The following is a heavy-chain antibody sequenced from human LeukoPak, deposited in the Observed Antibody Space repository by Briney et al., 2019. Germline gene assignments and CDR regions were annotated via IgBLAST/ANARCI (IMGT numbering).Heavy chain of an antibody. CDR3: AKALGDSSKFDAFDI. Sequence: GGSLRLSCAASGFTFDDYAMHWVRQAPGKGLEWVSGISWNSGSIGYADSVKGRFTISRDNAENSLYLQMNSLRAEDTALYYCAKALGDSSKFDAFDIWGQGTMVTVSS. D-gene: IGHD3-22*01. J-gene: IGHJ3*02. CDR2: ISWNSGSI. V-gene: IGHV3-9*01. CDR1: GFTFDDYA.